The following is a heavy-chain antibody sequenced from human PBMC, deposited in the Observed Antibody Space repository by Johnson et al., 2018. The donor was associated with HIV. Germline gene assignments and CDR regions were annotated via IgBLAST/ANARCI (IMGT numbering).Heavy chain of an antibody. CDR1: GFTFSNAW. V-gene: IGHV3-15*01. D-gene: IGHD3-10*01. Sequence: VQLVESGGGLVKPGGSLKLSCAASGFTFSNAWMNWVRQAPGKGLEWVGRIKSKTDGGATDYTAPLKGRFTISRDDSKNTLYLQMNSLKTEDTAVYYCARSPPSYGSGSYLGLDAFDIWGKGTMVTVSS. J-gene: IGHJ3*02. CDR2: IKSKTDGGAT. CDR3: ARSPPSYGSGSYLGLDAFDI.